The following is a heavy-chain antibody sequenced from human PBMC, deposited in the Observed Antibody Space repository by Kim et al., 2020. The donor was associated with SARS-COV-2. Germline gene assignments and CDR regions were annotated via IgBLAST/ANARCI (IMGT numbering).Heavy chain of an antibody. CDR2: IYYSGST. J-gene: IGHJ5*02. Sequence: SETLSLTCTVSGGSISSYYWSWIRQPPGKGLEWIGYIYYSGSTNYNPSLKSRVTISVDTSKNQFSLKLSSVTAADTAAYYCASHKGRGRGWFDPWGQGT. D-gene: IGHD1-26*01. CDR1: GGSISSYY. V-gene: IGHV4-59*13. CDR3: ASHKGRGRGWFDP.